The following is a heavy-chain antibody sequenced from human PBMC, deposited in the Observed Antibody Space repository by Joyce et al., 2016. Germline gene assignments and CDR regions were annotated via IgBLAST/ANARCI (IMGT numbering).Heavy chain of an antibody. V-gene: IGHV3-33*01. J-gene: IGHJ4*02. CDR1: GFTFTNYG. Sequence: QVQMVESGGGVVQPGTSLRLSCAASGFTFTNYGMHWVRQAPGKGLEWVAVTWSDGNVKYYSDSVKGRFTISRDNSNNTLYLEMHSLRAEDTALYYCAREADLHFDFWGQGTLVIVSS. CDR2: TWSDGNVK. CDR3: AREADLHFDF.